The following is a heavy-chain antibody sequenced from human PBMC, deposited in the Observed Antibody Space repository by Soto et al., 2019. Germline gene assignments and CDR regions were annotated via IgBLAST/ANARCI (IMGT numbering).Heavy chain of an antibody. CDR2: IYYIGST. CDR1: GGSISSGGYY. CDR3: ARSVFP. V-gene: IGHV4-31*03. J-gene: IGHJ5*02. Sequence: QVQLQESGPGLVKPSQTLSLTCTVSGGSISSGGYYWNWIRQHPGKGLEWIGYIYYIGSTYYNPSLXSXXTISLDTSKNHFSLKLSSVTAADTAVYYCARSVFPWGQGTLVTVSS.